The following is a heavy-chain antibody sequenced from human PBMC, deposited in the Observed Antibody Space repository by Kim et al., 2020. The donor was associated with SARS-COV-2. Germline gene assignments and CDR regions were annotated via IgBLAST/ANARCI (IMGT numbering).Heavy chain of an antibody. CDR1: GYTFTSYG. V-gene: IGHV1-18*01. D-gene: IGHD3-22*01. CDR2: ISAYNGNT. J-gene: IGHJ4*02. CDR3: ARDREAIPYDSSGYLDY. Sequence: ASVKVSCKASGYTFTSYGISWVRQAPGQGLEWMGWISAYNGNTNYAQKLQGRVTMTTDTSTSTAYMELRSLRSDDTAVYYCARDREAIPYDSSGYLDYWGQGTLVTVSS.